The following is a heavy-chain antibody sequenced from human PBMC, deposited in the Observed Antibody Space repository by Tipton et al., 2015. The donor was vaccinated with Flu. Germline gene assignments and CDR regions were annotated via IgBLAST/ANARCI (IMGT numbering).Heavy chain of an antibody. CDR2: ISNSGST. V-gene: IGHV4-59*01. D-gene: IGHD3-10*01. Sequence: TLSLTCTVSGDSITNYYWGWIRQAPGKGLEYVGQISNSGSTNYNPSLKSRVSISLDTSKNQISLKVISVTAAGTAIYFCARLDYYGVGLVDWYFDLWGRGTLVIVSS. J-gene: IGHJ2*01. CDR3: ARLDYYGVGLVDWYFDL. CDR1: GDSITNYY.